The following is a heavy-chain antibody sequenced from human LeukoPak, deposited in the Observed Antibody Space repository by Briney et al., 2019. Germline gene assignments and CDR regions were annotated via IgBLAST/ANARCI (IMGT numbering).Heavy chain of an antibody. V-gene: IGHV3-48*01. D-gene: IGHD5-18*01. CDR3: AREHSYIYGSQFFDL. J-gene: IGHJ2*01. Sequence: GGSLRLSCAASGFTFSTYSMNWVRQAPGKGLEWVSYIGRTGSSMYYADSVKGRFTISRDNAKNSPSLQMNSLRVEDTAVYYCAREHSYIYGSQFFDLWGRGTLVIVSS. CDR1: GFTFSTYS. CDR2: IGRTGSSM.